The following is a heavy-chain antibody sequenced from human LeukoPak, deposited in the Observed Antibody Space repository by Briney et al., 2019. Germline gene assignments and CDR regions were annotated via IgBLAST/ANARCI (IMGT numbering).Heavy chain of an antibody. Sequence: GGSLRLSCAASGFTFSNCGMHWVRQAPGKGLEWVSFILYDGSNKYYADSVKGRFTISRDISKNTLYLQMNSLRAEDTAVHYCSSAASGQPDYWGQGTLVIVSS. D-gene: IGHD6-13*01. J-gene: IGHJ4*02. CDR2: ILYDGSNK. CDR3: SSAASGQPDY. CDR1: GFTFSNCG. V-gene: IGHV3-30*02.